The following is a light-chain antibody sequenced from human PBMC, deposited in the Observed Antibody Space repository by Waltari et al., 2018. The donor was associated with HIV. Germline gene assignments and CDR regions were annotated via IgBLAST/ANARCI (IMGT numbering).Light chain of an antibody. CDR3: SSYTSSSTLNWV. J-gene: IGLJ3*02. V-gene: IGLV2-14*01. CDR2: EVS. Sequence: QSALTQPASVSGSPGQSITISCTGPSSDVGGYNSVSWYQQHPGKAPKLMIYEVSNRPSGVSNRFSGSKSGNTASLTISGLQAEDEADYYCSSYTSSSTLNWVFGGGTKLTVL. CDR1: SSDVGGYNS.